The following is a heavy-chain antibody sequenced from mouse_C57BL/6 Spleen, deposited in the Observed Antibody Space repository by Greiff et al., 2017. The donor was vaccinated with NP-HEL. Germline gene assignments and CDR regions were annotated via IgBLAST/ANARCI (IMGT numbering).Heavy chain of an antibody. CDR2: IYPGSGST. V-gene: IGHV1-55*01. J-gene: IGHJ4*01. CDR3: ARFHYYGSSPRAMDY. CDR1: GYTFTSYW. D-gene: IGHD1-1*01. Sequence: QVQLKQPGAELVKPGASVKMSCKASGYTFTSYWITWVKQRPGQGLEWIGDIYPGSGSTNYNEKFKSKATLTVDTSSSTAYMQLSSLTSEDSAVYYCARFHYYGSSPRAMDYWGQGTSVTVSS.